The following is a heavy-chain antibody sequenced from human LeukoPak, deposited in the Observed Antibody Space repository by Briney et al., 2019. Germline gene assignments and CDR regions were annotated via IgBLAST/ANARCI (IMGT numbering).Heavy chain of an antibody. J-gene: IGHJ1*01. D-gene: IGHD3-22*01. CDR1: GFTFTSYG. V-gene: IGHV3-33*01. CDR2: ISYDGSNE. CDR3: ARALAEIGGYYPEYFRH. Sequence: GGSLRLSCAASGFTFTSYGMHWVRQAPGKGLEWVTFISYDGSNEYYIDSVKGRFTISRDNAKNTVSLQMNSLRAEDTGVYYCARALAEIGGYYPEYFRHWGQGTLVTVSS.